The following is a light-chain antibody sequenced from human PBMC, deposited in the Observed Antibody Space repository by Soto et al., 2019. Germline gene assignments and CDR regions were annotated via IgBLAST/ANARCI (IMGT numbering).Light chain of an antibody. J-gene: IGKJ1*01. Sequence: EIVLTQSPGTLSLSPGERATLSCRASQSVSSSYLAWYQQKPGQAPRLLIYAESSRATGIPDRFSGSGSGTDFTLTISRLEPEDFAVYYCQQYGSSPGTFGQGTKVEIK. CDR2: AES. V-gene: IGKV3-20*01. CDR1: QSVSSSY. CDR3: QQYGSSPGT.